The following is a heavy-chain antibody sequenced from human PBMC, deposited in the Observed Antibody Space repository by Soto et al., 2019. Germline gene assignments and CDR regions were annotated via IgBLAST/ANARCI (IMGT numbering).Heavy chain of an antibody. Sequence: QVQLVQSGPEVKKPGASVKVSCKTSGYTFNNYGISWVRQAPGQGLEWMGWIRTYTGNAKYAQKFQGRVTMTSDTSTSTAYMELRGLRSDDTAVYYWARDGISSLDFDYWGQGTLITVSS. CDR2: IRTYTGNA. J-gene: IGHJ4*02. V-gene: IGHV1-18*04. CDR3: ARDGISSLDFDY. CDR1: GYTFNNYG. D-gene: IGHD6-6*01.